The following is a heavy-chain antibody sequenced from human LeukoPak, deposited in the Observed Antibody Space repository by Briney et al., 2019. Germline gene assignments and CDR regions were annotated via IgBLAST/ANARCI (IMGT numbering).Heavy chain of an antibody. J-gene: IGHJ4*02. CDR2: IYHSGST. Sequence: PSGTLSLTCAVSGGSISSNNWWSWVRQSPVKGLEWIGEIYHSGSTNYSPSLKSRVTISVDNSKNQFSLKMSSMTAADTAVYYCARAGWYTLDNWGQGTLVTVSS. V-gene: IGHV4-4*02. CDR3: ARAGWYTLDN. D-gene: IGHD2-15*01. CDR1: GGSISSNNW.